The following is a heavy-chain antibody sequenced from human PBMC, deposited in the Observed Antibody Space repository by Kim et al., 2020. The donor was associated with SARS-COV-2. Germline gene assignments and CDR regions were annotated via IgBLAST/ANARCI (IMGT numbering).Heavy chain of an antibody. D-gene: IGHD1-1*01. CDR2: MRSDENE. CDR1: GFRSSSYG. Sequence: GGSLRLSCTASGFRSSSYGIHWVRQAPGKGLEWVALMRSDENEWDADSVKGRFTISRDNSKNTYYLQLNSLRGDDTAVYYCARDGPNWNLDYWGQGTLVIVSS. J-gene: IGHJ4*02. V-gene: IGHV3-30*02. CDR3: ARDGPNWNLDY.